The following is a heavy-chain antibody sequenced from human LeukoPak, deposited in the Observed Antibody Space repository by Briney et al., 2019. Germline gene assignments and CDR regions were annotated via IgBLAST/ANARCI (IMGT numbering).Heavy chain of an antibody. V-gene: IGHV3-33*01. D-gene: IGHD1-26*01. J-gene: IGHJ4*02. CDR1: GFTFSSYG. CDR3: ARYSGSYYGSDY. Sequence: PGRSLRLSCAASGFTFSSYGMHWVRQAPGKGLEWVAVIWYDGSNKYYADSVKGRFTISRDNSKNTPYLQMNSLRAEDTAVYYCARYSGSYYGSDYWGQGTLVTVSS. CDR2: IWYDGSNK.